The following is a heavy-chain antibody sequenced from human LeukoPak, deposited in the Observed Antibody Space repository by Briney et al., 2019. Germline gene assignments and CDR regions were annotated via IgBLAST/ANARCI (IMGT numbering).Heavy chain of an antibody. CDR2: ISYDGSNK. V-gene: IGHV3-30*04. CDR1: GFTFSSYA. Sequence: GGSLRLSCAASGFTFSSYAMHWVRQAPGKGLEWVAVISYDGSNKYYADSVKGRFTISRDISKNTLYLQMNSLRPEDTAVYYCARGPRVGAAGFVYYHYIDVWGKGTTVAVSS. D-gene: IGHD1-26*01. CDR3: ARGPRVGAAGFVYYHYIDV. J-gene: IGHJ6*03.